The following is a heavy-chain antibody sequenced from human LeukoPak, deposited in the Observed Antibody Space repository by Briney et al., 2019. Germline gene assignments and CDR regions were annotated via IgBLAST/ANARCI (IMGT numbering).Heavy chain of an antibody. CDR1: GFTFSNAW. CDR3: TTDLVTMVRGVIAPFDY. CDR2: IKSKTDGGTT. J-gene: IGHJ4*02. Sequence: GGSLRLSCAASGFTFSNAWMSWVRQAPGKGLEWVGRIKSKTDGGTTDYAAPVKGRFTISRDDSKNTMYLQMNSLKTEDTDVYYCTTDLVTMVRGVIAPFDYWRQGTLVTVSS. V-gene: IGHV3-15*01. D-gene: IGHD3-10*01.